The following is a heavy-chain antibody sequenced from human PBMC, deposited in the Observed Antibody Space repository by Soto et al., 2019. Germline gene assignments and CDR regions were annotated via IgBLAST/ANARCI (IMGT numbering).Heavy chain of an antibody. V-gene: IGHV4-4*02. D-gene: IGHD3-22*01. J-gene: IGHJ4*02. CDR1: GVSISRGDW. Sequence: QVLLHESGPGLVKPSGTLSLTCTVSGVSISRGDWWSWVRQAPGKELQWIGEIHHSAGTSSHPSLMSRVSRSVDTSKNQVSLNLKSVTAADTGVYYCARLVYDTRLTYLYLDSWGQGLLVTLSS. CDR2: IHHSAGT. CDR3: ARLVYDTRLTYLYLDS.